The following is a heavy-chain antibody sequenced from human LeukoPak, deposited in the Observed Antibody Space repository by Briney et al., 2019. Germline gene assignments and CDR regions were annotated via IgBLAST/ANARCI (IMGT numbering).Heavy chain of an antibody. CDR2: INHSGST. D-gene: IGHD3-3*01. Sequence: SETLSLTCAVSGGSFSGYYWSWIRQPPGKGLEWIGEINHSGSTNYNPSLKSRVTISVDTSKNQFSLKLSSVTAADTAVYYCARSGGFWSGLPRVDPWGQGTLVTVSS. J-gene: IGHJ5*02. CDR3: ARSGGFWSGLPRVDP. CDR1: GGSFSGYY. V-gene: IGHV4-34*01.